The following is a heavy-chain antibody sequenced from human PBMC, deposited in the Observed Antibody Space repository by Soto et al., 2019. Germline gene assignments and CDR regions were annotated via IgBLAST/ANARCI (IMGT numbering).Heavy chain of an antibody. CDR2: IIPIFGTA. CDR1: GGTFSSYA. Sequence: GASVTVSCQASGGTFSSYAISWVRQAPGQGLEWMGGIIPIFGTANYAQKFQGRATITADESTSTAYMELSSLRSEDTAVYYCARGTLAYCGGDCHSYYLQPWGQGTLVTVSS. J-gene: IGHJ1*01. D-gene: IGHD2-21*02. CDR3: ARGTLAYCGGDCHSYYLQP. V-gene: IGHV1-69*13.